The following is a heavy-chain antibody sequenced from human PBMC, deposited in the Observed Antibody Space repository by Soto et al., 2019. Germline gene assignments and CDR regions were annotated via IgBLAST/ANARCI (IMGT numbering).Heavy chain of an antibody. Sequence: QVQLQESGPGLVKPSGTLSLTCTVSGGSISSNNWWSWVRQPPGKGLEWIGEIYHSGNTNYNPSLKSRVTMSVVKSKNQSSLSLTSVTAADTAVYYCARDQGSHPGDWGQGTLVTVSS. D-gene: IGHD6-13*01. V-gene: IGHV4-4*02. CDR1: GGSISSNNW. CDR3: ARDQGSHPGD. J-gene: IGHJ4*02. CDR2: IYHSGNT.